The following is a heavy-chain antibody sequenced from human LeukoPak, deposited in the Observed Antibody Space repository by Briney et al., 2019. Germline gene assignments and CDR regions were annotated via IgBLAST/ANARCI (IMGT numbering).Heavy chain of an antibody. CDR2: INPNTGGT. V-gene: IGHV1-2*02. CDR1: GYTFTGYY. D-gene: IGHD6-19*01. J-gene: IGHJ6*03. Sequence: ASVKVSCKASGYTFTGYYMHWVRQAPGQGLEWMRWINPNTGGTNYAQKFQGRVTMTRDTSISTAYMELSRLRSDDTAVYYCARDLWYSSGWSGIGDYYMDVWGKGTTVTVSS. CDR3: ARDLWYSSGWSGIGDYYMDV.